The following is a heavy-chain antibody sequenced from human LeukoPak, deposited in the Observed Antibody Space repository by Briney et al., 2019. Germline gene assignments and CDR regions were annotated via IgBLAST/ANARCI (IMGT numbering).Heavy chain of an antibody. CDR1: GGTFSNYH. CDR2: ILAIFGKP. D-gene: IGHD3-22*01. J-gene: IGHJ4*02. CDR3: ARADFYYDKRHFES. V-gene: IGHV1-69*06. Sequence: SVNVSCKFSGGTFSNYHIMCVTRASGQGLEWMGGILAIFGKPEYAQEFQGRVTITADNSMSRAYMAVSSLRSEDTAMYYCARADFYYDKRHFESWGEETLVTVSS.